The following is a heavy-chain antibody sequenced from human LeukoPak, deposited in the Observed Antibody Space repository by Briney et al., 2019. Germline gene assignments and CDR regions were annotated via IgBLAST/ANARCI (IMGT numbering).Heavy chain of an antibody. V-gene: IGHV4-30-4*01. CDR1: GGSISTGDYY. Sequence: SETLSLTCTLSGGSISTGDYYWSWIRQSPGKGLDWIGYIYFSGSTYYNPSLKSRVSVSIDTSKNQFSLKLSSVTAADTAVYYCARVNLSITMIRGVKKSYYFDYWGQGTLVTVSS. D-gene: IGHD3-10*01. CDR3: ARVNLSITMIRGVKKSYYFDY. CDR2: IYFSGST. J-gene: IGHJ4*02.